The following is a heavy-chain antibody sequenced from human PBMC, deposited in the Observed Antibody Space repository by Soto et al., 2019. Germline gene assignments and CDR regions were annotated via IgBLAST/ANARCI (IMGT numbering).Heavy chain of an antibody. CDR1: GGSISSSDYY. Sequence: PSETLSLTCTVSGGSISSSDYYWSWIRQPPGKGLEWIGYIYYSGITYYNPSLKSRITISVDTSKNQFSLKLSSVTAADTAVYYCARALLVNYYYYYGMVVWGPGTTVTVFS. CDR3: ARALLVNYYYYYGMVV. V-gene: IGHV4-30-4*01. D-gene: IGHD2-21*01. CDR2: IYYSGIT. J-gene: IGHJ6*02.